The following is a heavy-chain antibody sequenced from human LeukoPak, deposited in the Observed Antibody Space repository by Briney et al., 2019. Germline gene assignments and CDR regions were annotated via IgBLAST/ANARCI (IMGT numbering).Heavy chain of an antibody. Sequence: GASVKVSCKASGYTFTNYDINWVRQATGQGLEWMGYMNPNSGNSAYAQKFQGRVTITTDASISTAYMELSGLRSEDTALYYCARVYGYNPDFDYWGQGTLVTVSS. CDR3: ARVYGYNPDFDY. J-gene: IGHJ4*02. CDR2: MNPNSGNS. CDR1: GYTFTNYD. V-gene: IGHV1-8*01. D-gene: IGHD5-24*01.